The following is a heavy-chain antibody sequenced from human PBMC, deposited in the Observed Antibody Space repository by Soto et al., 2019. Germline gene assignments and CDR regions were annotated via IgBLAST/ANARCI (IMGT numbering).Heavy chain of an antibody. CDR1: GFTFSSYS. CDR2: ISSSSSTI. Sequence: GGSLRLSCAASGFTFSSYSMNWVRQAPGKGLEWVSYISSSSSTIYYADSVKGRFTISRDNAKNSLYLQMNSLRAEDTAVYYCARDLEFTMVRGVTYPDAFDIWGQGTMVTVSS. J-gene: IGHJ3*02. CDR3: ARDLEFTMVRGVTYPDAFDI. V-gene: IGHV3-48*01. D-gene: IGHD3-10*01.